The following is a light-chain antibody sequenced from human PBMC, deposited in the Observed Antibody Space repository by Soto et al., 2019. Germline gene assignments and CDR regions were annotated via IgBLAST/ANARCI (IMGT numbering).Light chain of an antibody. CDR2: SDD. CDR1: SSNIGRYA. CDR3: AAWDDSLNGLV. J-gene: IGLJ2*01. Sequence: QSVLTQPPSTSGTPGQRVTVSCSGSSSNIGRYAVNWYQQLPGTAPKLLIYSDDQRPSGVPDRFSGSKSGTSVSLAISGLQSGDEADYSCAAWDDSLNGLVFGGGTKLTVL. V-gene: IGLV1-44*01.